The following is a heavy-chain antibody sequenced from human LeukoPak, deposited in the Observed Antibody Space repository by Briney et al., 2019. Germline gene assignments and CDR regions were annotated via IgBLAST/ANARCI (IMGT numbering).Heavy chain of an antibody. Sequence: GGSLRLSCAASGFTFSSYSMNWVRQAPGKGLEWVSSISSSSSYIYYADSVKGRFTISRDNAKNSLYLQMNSLRAEDTAVYYCARDKISITNVEIDYWGQGTLVTVSS. CDR2: ISSSSSYI. CDR1: GFTFSSYS. V-gene: IGHV3-21*01. CDR3: ARDKISITNVEIDY. D-gene: IGHD3-10*01. J-gene: IGHJ4*02.